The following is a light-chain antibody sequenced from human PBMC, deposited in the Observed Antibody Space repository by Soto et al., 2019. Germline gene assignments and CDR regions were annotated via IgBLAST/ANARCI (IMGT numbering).Light chain of an antibody. J-gene: IGKJ4*01. CDR1: QNVSSY. Sequence: EIVLTQSPATLSLSPGERATLSCRDSQNVSSYLAWYQQKPGQAPRLLIYDASNRATGIPARFSGSGSGTDFTLTTSSLEPEDFAVYYCQQRSNWPPLTFGGGTKVEIK. V-gene: IGKV3-11*01. CDR2: DAS. CDR3: QQRSNWPPLT.